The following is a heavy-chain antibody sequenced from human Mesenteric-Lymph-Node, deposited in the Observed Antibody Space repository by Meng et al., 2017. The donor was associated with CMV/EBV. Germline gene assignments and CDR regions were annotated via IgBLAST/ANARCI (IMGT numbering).Heavy chain of an antibody. CDR3: ARSIVVVPASWFDP. Sequence: GESLKISCAASGFTVSSSIMNWVRQAPGKGLEWVSSISSSSSYIYYADSVKGRFTISRDNAKNSLYLQMNSLRAEDTAVYYCARSIVVVPASWFDPWGQGTLVTVSS. V-gene: IGHV3-21*01. J-gene: IGHJ5*02. CDR2: ISSSSSYI. D-gene: IGHD2-2*01. CDR1: GFTVSSSI.